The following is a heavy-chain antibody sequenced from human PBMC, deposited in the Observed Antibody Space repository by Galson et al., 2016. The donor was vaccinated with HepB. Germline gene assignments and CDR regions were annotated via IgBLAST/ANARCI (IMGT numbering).Heavy chain of an antibody. CDR3: ARDYGDLDY. V-gene: IGHV3-48*04. Sequence: SLRLSCAASGFTFSSYSMNWVRQAPGKGLEWISYISSSSSTIYYADSVKGRFTISRDNTKNSLYLQMNSLRAEDTAVYYYARDYGDLDYWGQGTLVTVSS. CDR1: GFTFSSYS. D-gene: IGHD4-17*01. J-gene: IGHJ4*02. CDR2: ISSSSSTI.